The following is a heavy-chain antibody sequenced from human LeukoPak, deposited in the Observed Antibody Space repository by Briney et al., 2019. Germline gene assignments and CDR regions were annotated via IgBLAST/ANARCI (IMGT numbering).Heavy chain of an antibody. CDR2: IYYSGST. J-gene: IGHJ4*02. D-gene: IGHD5-24*01. CDR1: GGSISSYY. CDR3: ARDPGDGYNDY. Sequence: PSETLSLTWTVSGGSISSYYWSWIRQPPGKGLEWIGYIYYSGSTNYNPSLKSRVTISVDTSKNQFSLKLSSVTAADTAVYYCARDPGDGYNDYWGQGTLVTVSS. V-gene: IGHV4-59*01.